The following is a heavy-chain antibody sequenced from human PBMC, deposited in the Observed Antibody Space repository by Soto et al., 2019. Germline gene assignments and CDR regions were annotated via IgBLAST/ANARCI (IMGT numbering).Heavy chain of an antibody. CDR1: GGTFSTYA. CDR3: ASGIQLWLRRINNGYSG. V-gene: IGHV1-69*12. D-gene: IGHD5-18*01. J-gene: IGHJ4*02. Sequence: QVQLVQSGAEVKKPESSVKVSCKAPGGTFSTYAISWVRQAPGQGLEWMGGIIPIFGTANYAQRFQDRVTITADESTNTVYMELSSLRSEDTAMYFCASGIQLWLRRINNGYSGWGQGTLVTVS. CDR2: IIPIFGTA.